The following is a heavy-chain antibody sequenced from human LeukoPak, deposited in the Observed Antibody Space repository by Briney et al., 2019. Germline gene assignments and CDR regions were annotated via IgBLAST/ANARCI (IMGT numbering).Heavy chain of an antibody. CDR2: INSDGSWT. V-gene: IGHV3-74*01. Sequence: GGSLRLSCAASGNYWMHWVRQAPGKGLVWVPHINSDGSWTSYADSVKGRFTISKDNAKNTVYLQMNSLRAEDTAVYYCVSFYETYWGRGTLVTVSS. CDR3: VSFYETY. D-gene: IGHD2/OR15-2a*01. J-gene: IGHJ4*02. CDR1: GNYW.